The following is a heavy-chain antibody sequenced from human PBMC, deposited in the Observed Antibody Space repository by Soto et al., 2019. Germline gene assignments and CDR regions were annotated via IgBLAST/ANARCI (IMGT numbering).Heavy chain of an antibody. CDR1: GASTSSDDYY. J-gene: IGHJ4*02. V-gene: IGHV4-30-4*01. CDR3: AIVQRDSAMGHFDF. Sequence: QVQLQESGPGLVTPSQTLSLTCTVSGASTSSDDYYWSWIRQPPGKGLEYIAYIYHRGITYYNPSLKSRVNISVDTSKNQFSLSLTSVTAADTAVYYCAIVQRDSAMGHFDFWGQGTLVTVSS. CDR2: IYHRGIT. D-gene: IGHD5-18*01.